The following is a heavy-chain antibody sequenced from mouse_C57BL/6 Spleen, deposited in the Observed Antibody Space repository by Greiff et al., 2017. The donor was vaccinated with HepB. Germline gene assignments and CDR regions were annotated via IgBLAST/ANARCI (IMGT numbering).Heavy chain of an antibody. CDR3: ARGGHYYGSSPYYFDY. V-gene: IGHV1-75*01. Sequence: VKLVESGPELVKPGASVKISCKASGYTFTDYYINWVKQRPGQGLEWIGWIFPGSGSTYYNEKFKGKATLTVDKSSSTAYMLLSSLTSEDSAVYFCARGGHYYGSSPYYFDYWGQGTTLTVSS. CDR2: IFPGSGST. J-gene: IGHJ2*01. CDR1: GYTFTDYY. D-gene: IGHD1-1*01.